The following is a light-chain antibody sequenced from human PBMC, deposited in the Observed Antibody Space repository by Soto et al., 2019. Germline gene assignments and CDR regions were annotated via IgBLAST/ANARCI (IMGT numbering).Light chain of an antibody. CDR1: SSDVGGYKY. J-gene: IGLJ1*01. Sequence: QSALTQPASVSGSPGQSITISCTGTSSDVGGYKYVSWSQQHPGKAPKLMIYEVRNRPSGVSSRFSGSKSGNTASLTISELQAEDEADYYCSSYTRSSTLVFGTGTKSPS. CDR3: SSYTRSSTLV. CDR2: EVR. V-gene: IGLV2-14*01.